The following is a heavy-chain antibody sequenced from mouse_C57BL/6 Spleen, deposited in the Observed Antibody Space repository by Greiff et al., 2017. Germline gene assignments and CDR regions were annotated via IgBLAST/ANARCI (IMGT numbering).Heavy chain of an antibody. CDR3: ARDLDGYPYAMDY. V-gene: IGHV3-6*01. J-gene: IGHJ4*01. Sequence: DVKLQESGPGLVKPSQSLSLTCSVTGYSITSGYYWNWIRQFPGNKLEWMGYISYDGSNNYNPSLKNRISITRDTSKNQFFLKLNSVTTEDTATYYCARDLDGYPYAMDYWGQGTSVTVSS. CDR2: ISYDGSN. CDR1: GYSITSGYY. D-gene: IGHD2-3*01.